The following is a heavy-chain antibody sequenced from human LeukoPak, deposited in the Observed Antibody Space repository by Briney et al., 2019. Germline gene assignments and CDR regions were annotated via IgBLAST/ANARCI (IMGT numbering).Heavy chain of an antibody. D-gene: IGHD3-9*01. V-gene: IGHV3-48*04. CDR3: ARVELLTTGYYLIATTDYYLMDV. CDR1: GFTFSTYS. CDR2: ISAASWGI. Sequence: PGGSLRLSCAASGFTFSTYSMTWVRQAPGKGLEWISHISAASWGIKYADSVKGRFTISRDNAKNSLYLEMKSLRAEDTALYYCARVELLTTGYYLIATTDYYLMDVWGKGTTVTVSS. J-gene: IGHJ6*03.